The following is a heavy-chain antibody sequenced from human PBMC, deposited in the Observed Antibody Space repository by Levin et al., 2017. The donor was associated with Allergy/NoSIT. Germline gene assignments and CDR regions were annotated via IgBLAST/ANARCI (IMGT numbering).Heavy chain of an antibody. J-gene: IGHJ6*03. CDR2: IDPSNTYT. Sequence: RGESLKISCQASGFSFTTYWITWVRQMPGKGLEWMGRIDPSNTYTNYSPSFQGHVTISADKSIGTAYLQWSNLKASDTAMYYCAIAPAAELYQYYHYYYMDVWGKGTTVTVSS. CDR3: AIAPAAELYQYYHYYYMDV. D-gene: IGHD3-16*02. V-gene: IGHV5-10-1*01. CDR1: GFSFTTYW.